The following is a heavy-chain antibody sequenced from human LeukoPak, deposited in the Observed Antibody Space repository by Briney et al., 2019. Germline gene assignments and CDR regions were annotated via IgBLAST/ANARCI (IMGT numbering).Heavy chain of an antibody. D-gene: IGHD4-17*01. V-gene: IGHV4-38-2*01. Sequence: SETLSLTCAVSGYSISSGDYWGWIRQPPGKGLEWIGSVYYSGSTHSNPSLKSRVTISVDTSRNQFSLKLSSVTAADTAVYYCARNSTVTSPNTGYFDYWGQGTLATVSS. J-gene: IGHJ4*02. CDR3: ARNSTVTSPNTGYFDY. CDR1: GYSISSGDY. CDR2: VYYSGST.